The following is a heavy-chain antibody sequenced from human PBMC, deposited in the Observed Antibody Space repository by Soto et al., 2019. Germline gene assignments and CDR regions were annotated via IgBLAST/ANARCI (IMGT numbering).Heavy chain of an antibody. CDR2: IYLSDSDT. Sequence: XESLKISCKGSGYSFTSYWIAWVRQMPGKGLEWMGIIYLSDSDTRYSPSFQGRVTISADKSISTAYLQWSSLKASDTAMYYCARYSSGWPYYFDYWGQGPLVTVSS. V-gene: IGHV5-51*01. J-gene: IGHJ4*02. CDR1: GYSFTSYW. CDR3: ARYSSGWPYYFDY. D-gene: IGHD6-19*01.